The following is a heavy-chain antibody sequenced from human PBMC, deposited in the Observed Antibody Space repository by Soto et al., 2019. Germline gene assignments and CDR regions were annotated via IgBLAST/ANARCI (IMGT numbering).Heavy chain of an antibody. CDR1: GFTFSTYG. V-gene: IGHV3-30*18. CDR3: AKDLRLIRFLELNMDV. J-gene: IGHJ6*02. Sequence: VGPLRLSCAAPGFTFSTYGMHWVRQAPGKGLEWVAVILHDGSNKYYADSVKGRFTISRDNSKNTVYLQMDSLGAEDTAVYYCAKDLRLIRFLELNMDVWGQGTTVTVSS. CDR2: ILHDGSNK. D-gene: IGHD3-3*01.